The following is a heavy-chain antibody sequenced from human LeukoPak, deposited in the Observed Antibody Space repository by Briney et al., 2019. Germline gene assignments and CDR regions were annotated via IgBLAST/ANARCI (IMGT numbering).Heavy chain of an antibody. J-gene: IGHJ3*02. CDR3: ARARGVLRFLEWFDAFDI. V-gene: IGHV1-69*04. D-gene: IGHD3-3*01. CDR2: IIPILGIA. Sequence: GASVKVSCKASGGTFSSYAISWVRQAPGQGLEWMGRIIPILGIANYAQKFQGRVTITADKSTSTAYMELSSLRSEDTAVYYCARARGVLRFLEWFDAFDIWGQGTMVTVSS. CDR1: GGTFSSYA.